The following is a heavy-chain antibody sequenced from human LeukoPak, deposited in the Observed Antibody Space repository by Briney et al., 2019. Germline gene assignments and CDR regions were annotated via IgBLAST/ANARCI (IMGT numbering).Heavy chain of an antibody. V-gene: IGHV4-59*08. CDR3: ARHNCSGATCHPAYYCDL. CDR2: IYYSGST. J-gene: IGHJ4*02. D-gene: IGHD2-15*01. Sequence: PSETLSLTCTGSGGSINSYYWSWIRQPPGKGLEWIGYIYYSGSTKYNPSLKSRVTISVDTSKNQFSLKLSSVTAADTAVYYCARHNCSGATCHPAYYCDLWAQGTLVTVSS. CDR1: GGSINSYY.